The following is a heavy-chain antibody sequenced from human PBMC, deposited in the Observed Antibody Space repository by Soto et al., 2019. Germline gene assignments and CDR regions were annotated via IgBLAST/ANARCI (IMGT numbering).Heavy chain of an antibody. Sequence: SETLSLTCTVSGGSISSSSYYWVWIRQPPGKGLEWIGSIYYSGSTYYNPSLKSRVTISVDTSVSTAYLQWDSLQASDTAIYYCARLPRDCNYTSCYFADSWGQGTQVTVSS. CDR3: ARLPRDCNYTSCYFADS. V-gene: IGHV4-39*02. CDR1: GGSISSSSYY. D-gene: IGHD2-2*01. CDR2: IYYSGST. J-gene: IGHJ4*02.